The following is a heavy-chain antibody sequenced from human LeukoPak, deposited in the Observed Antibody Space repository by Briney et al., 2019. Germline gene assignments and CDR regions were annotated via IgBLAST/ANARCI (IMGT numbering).Heavy chain of an antibody. Sequence: ASVKVSCKASGYTFTAYYIHWVRQAPGQGREWMGWINPNSGVTNYAQKFQGRVTMTRDTSIITAYMDLTSLTSDDTAVYYCARRLSTWSEGWFDPWGQGTLVTVSS. D-gene: IGHD6-13*01. CDR1: GYTFTAYY. J-gene: IGHJ5*02. CDR2: INPNSGVT. V-gene: IGHV1-2*02. CDR3: ARRLSTWSEGWFDP.